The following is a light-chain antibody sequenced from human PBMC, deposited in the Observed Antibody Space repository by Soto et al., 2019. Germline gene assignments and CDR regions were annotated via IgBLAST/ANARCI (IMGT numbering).Light chain of an antibody. CDR2: GAA. CDR3: QQSYNIQALT. V-gene: IGKV1-39*01. J-gene: IGKJ4*01. CDR1: QNIRNY. Sequence: DIQITKTPSSLSASVGDRVAITCRASQNIRNYLNWYQQKPGKAPKVLIYGAASLQSGVPSRFSGSGSGTNFTLTINSLQPEDYATYYCQQSYNIQALTFGGGTKV.